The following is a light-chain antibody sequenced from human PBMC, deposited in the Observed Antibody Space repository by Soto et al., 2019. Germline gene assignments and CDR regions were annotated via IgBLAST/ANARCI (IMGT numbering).Light chain of an antibody. J-gene: IGKJ4*01. CDR3: QQYNKWLLA. CDR2: GAS. Sequence: EIVMTQSPATLSVSPGERATLSCRASQSVSSNLAWYQQKPGQAPRLLIYGASTRATGIPARFSGSGSGTEFTLTISSLQSEDFAVYYCQQYNKWLLACGGGTKVEIK. V-gene: IGKV3-15*01. CDR1: QSVSSN.